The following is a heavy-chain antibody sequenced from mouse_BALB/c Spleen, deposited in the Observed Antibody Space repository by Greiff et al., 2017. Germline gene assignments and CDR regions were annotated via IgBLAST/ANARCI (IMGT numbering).Heavy chain of an antibody. Sequence: VQLQQSGPQLVRPGASVKISCKASGYSFTSYWMHWVKQRPGQGLEWIGMIDPSDSETRLNQKFKDKATLTVDKSSSTAYMQLSSPTSEDSAVYYCASEDRYDGGIYAMDYWGQGTSVTVSS. V-gene: IGHV1S127*01. CDR3: ASEDRYDGGIYAMDY. CDR2: IDPSDSET. D-gene: IGHD2-14*01. CDR1: GYSFTSYW. J-gene: IGHJ4*01.